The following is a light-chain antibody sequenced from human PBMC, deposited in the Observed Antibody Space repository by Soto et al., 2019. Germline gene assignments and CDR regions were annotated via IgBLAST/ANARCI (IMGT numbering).Light chain of an antibody. CDR1: QHISRW. V-gene: IGKV1D-12*01. J-gene: IGKJ3*01. CDR3: LQAYKFPHT. Sequence: DIQMTQSPSSVSASVGDRVTITCRASQHISRWLAWYQQKPGEAPKLLITAASTLQSGVPSRFSSSGSGTDFTLTIISLQPEDFATYYCLQAYKFPHTFGPGTTVDIK. CDR2: AAS.